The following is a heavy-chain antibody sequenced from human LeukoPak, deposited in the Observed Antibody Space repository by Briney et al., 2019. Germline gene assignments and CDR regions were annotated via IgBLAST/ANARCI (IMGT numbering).Heavy chain of an antibody. D-gene: IGHD3-9*01. CDR3: ATWGGARDPDYFDWLLKRRYYYYYYGMDV. J-gene: IGHJ6*02. Sequence: GASVKVSCKASGYTFTGYYMHWVRQAPGKGLEWMGGFDPEDGETIYAQKFQGRVTMTEDTSTDTAYMELSSLRSEDTAVYYCATWGGARDPDYFDWLLKRRYYYYYYGMDVWGQGTTVTVSS. CDR2: FDPEDGET. CDR1: GYTFTGYY. V-gene: IGHV1-24*01.